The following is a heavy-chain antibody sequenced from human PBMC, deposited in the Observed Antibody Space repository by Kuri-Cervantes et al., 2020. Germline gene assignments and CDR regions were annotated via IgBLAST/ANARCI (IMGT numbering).Heavy chain of an antibody. Sequence: GESLKISCTVSGGSISSSSYYWGWIRQPPGKGLEWVAVIWYDGSNKYYADSVKGRFTISRDNSKNTLYLQMNSLRAEDTAVYYCARDLGLDYYGSGSLIDYWGQGTLVTVSS. CDR1: GGSISSSSYY. CDR3: ARDLGLDYYGSGSLIDY. CDR2: IWYDGSNK. J-gene: IGHJ4*02. V-gene: IGHV3-33*08. D-gene: IGHD3-10*01.